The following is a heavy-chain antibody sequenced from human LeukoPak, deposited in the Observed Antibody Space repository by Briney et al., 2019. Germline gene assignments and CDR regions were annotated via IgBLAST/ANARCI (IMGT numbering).Heavy chain of an antibody. CDR1: GYTFTDYY. D-gene: IGHD6-19*01. CDR2: INPKSGGT. J-gene: IGHJ4*02. V-gene: IGHV1-2*02. Sequence: ASVTVSYKASGYTFTDYYMHWVRQAPGQGRAWVGWINPKSGGTNYPQKFQGRGTIPRDTSISTGYMELSRLRSDDTAVYYCARGGSSGLDERGDSEYWGQGTLVTVSS. CDR3: ARGGSSGLDERGDSEY.